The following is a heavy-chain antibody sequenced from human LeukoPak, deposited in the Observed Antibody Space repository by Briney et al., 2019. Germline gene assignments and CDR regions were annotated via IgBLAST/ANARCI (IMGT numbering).Heavy chain of an antibody. CDR1: GGSISSSSYY. CDR2: IYYSGRT. CDR3: ARQGRFSSGWAFDY. Sequence: PSETLSLTCIVSGGSISSSSYYWGWIRQPPGEGLGWIGSIYYSGRTYYNPSLKSRVTISVDTSKNQFSLKLSSVTAEDTAVYYCARQGRFSSGWAFDYWGQGTLVTVSS. J-gene: IGHJ4*02. V-gene: IGHV4-39*01. D-gene: IGHD6-19*01.